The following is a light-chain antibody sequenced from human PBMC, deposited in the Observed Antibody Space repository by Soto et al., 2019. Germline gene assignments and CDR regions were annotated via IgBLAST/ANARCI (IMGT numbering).Light chain of an antibody. CDR3: QQDISSPPT. CDR1: QSVGSH. CDR2: GAS. J-gene: IGKJ1*01. V-gene: IGKV3-15*01. Sequence: DIVMTQSPATLSVSPGERATLSCRASQSVGSHLAWYQRKPVQAPRLLIYGASSRAAGIPGRFSGSGSGTEFTLTISSLQSEDFAVYFCQQDISSPPTFGKGIEVDI.